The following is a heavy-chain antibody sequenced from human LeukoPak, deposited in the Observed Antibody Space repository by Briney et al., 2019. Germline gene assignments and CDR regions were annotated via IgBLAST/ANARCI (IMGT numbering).Heavy chain of an antibody. CDR1: GFTFSSYA. CDR2: ISYDGSNK. Sequence: PGGSLRLSCAASGFTFSSYAMHWVRQAPGKGLEWVAVISYDGSNKYYADSVKGRFTISRDNSKNTLYLQMNSLRAEDTAVYYCARDGGGYSGYDTLLSDAALDYWGQGTLVTVSS. CDR3: ARDGGGYSGYDTLLSDAALDY. V-gene: IGHV3-30*01. J-gene: IGHJ4*02. D-gene: IGHD5-12*01.